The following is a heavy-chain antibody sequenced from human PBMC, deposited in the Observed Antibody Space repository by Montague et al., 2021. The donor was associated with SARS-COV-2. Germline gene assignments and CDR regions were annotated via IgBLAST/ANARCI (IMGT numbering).Heavy chain of an antibody. Sequence: SLRLSCAASGFTFSSYDMHWVRQATGKGLEWVSAIGTAGDTYYPGSVKGRFTIPRENAKNSLYLQMNSLRAGDTAVYYCARGVTMVQGVISRYYYYYGMDVWGQGTTVTVSS. D-gene: IGHD3-10*01. V-gene: IGHV3-13*04. CDR3: ARGVTMVQGVISRYYYYYGMDV. CDR2: IGTAGDT. CDR1: GFTFSSYD. J-gene: IGHJ6*02.